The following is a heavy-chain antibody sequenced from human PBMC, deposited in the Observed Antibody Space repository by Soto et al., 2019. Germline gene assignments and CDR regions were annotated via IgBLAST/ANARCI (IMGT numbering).Heavy chain of an antibody. Sequence: QVQLQESGPGLVKPSETLCLTCAVSGDSISSYYGMWIRQPPGKGLESIGYLYYGRSANYNPSLKSRVNLSVDTSTNQCSLTLSSMTAADTAVYYCALRSMAVVPEYWGQGTLVTVSS. J-gene: IGHJ4*02. CDR3: ALRSMAVVPEY. CDR1: GDSISSYY. CDR2: LYYGRSA. D-gene: IGHD3-22*01. V-gene: IGHV4-59*01.